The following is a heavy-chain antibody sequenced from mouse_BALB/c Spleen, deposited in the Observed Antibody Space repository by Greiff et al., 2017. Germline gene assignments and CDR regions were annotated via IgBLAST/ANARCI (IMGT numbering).Heavy chain of an antibody. CDR1: GYTFTDYA. J-gene: IGHJ4*01. CDR3: ARSGGSLLRLRTYAMDY. V-gene: IGHV1-67*01. D-gene: IGHD1-2*01. Sequence: VQLQQSGPELVRPGVSVKISCKGSGYTFTDYAMHWVKQSHAKSLEWIGVISTYYGNTNYNQKFKGKATMTVDKSSSTAYMELARLTSEDSAIYYCARSGGSLLRLRTYAMDYWGQGTSVTVSS. CDR2: ISTYYGNT.